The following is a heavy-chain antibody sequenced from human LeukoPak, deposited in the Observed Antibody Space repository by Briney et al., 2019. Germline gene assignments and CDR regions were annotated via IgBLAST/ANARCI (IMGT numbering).Heavy chain of an antibody. CDR3: ARREGDYGYWYFDL. Sequence: PSETLSLTCIVSGDSISSSNYYWGWIRQPPGEGLEWIGSMLYSGNTYYNPSLKSRVAIYADTSKNELSLRVNSVTAADAAVYYCARREGDYGYWYFDLWGRGTLVTVSS. CDR1: GDSISSSNYY. CDR2: MLYSGNT. J-gene: IGHJ2*01. V-gene: IGHV4-39*01. D-gene: IGHD4-17*01.